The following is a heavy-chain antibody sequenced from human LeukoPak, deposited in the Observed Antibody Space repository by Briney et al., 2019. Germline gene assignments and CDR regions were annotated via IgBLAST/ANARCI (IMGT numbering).Heavy chain of an antibody. CDR2: ISSGSYYI. J-gene: IGHJ4*02. CDR3: SRLSSGFPDS. V-gene: IGHV3-21*01. D-gene: IGHD3-22*01. Sequence: GGSLRLSCAASGFTFSSYSMNWVRQAPGKGLEWVSAISSGSYYIYYADSVKDRFTISRDNAEDSLFLQMNSLRAEDTAVYYCSRLSSGFPDSWGQGTLVTVSS. CDR1: GFTFSSYS.